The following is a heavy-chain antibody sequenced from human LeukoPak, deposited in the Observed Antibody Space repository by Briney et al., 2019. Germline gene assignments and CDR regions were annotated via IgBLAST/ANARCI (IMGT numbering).Heavy chain of an antibody. D-gene: IGHD3-9*01. V-gene: IGHV4-34*01. Sequence: SETPSLTCAVYGGSCSGYYWSLIRQPPGKGLEWIGEINHSGSTNYNPSLKSRVTISVDTSKNQFSLKLSSVTAADTAVYYCARGHLRYSYWGQGTLVTVSS. CDR3: ARGHLRYSY. J-gene: IGHJ4*02. CDR2: INHSGST. CDR1: GGSCSGYY.